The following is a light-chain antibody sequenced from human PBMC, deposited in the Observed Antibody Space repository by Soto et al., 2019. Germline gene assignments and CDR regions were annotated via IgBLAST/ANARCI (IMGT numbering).Light chain of an antibody. Sequence: DIQMTQSPSSLSASVGDRVTITCRASQSISSYLNWYQQKPGKAPKLLIYATSSLQSGVPSRFSGSGYGTDFTLTISSLQPEDFATYYCQQSESTGTWTFGQRTKVDIK. CDR3: QQSESTGTWT. CDR2: ATS. V-gene: IGKV1-39*01. CDR1: QSISSY. J-gene: IGKJ1*01.